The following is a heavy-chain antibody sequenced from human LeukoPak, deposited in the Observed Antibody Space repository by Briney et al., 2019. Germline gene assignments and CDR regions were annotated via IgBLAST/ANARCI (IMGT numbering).Heavy chain of an antibody. V-gene: IGHV1-2*02. D-gene: IGHD3-22*01. CDR3: ARDWGNYYESSGYYVFFDY. J-gene: IGHJ4*02. CDR2: INPNSGGT. CDR1: GYTFTGYY. Sequence: ASVKVSCKASGYTFTGYYMHWVRQAPGQGLEWMGWINPNSGGTNYAQKFQGRVTMTRDTSISTAYMELSRLTSDDTAVYYCARDWGNYYESSGYYVFFDYWGQGTLVTVSS.